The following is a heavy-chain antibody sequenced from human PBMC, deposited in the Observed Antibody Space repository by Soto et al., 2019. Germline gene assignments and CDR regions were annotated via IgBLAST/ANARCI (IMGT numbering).Heavy chain of an antibody. V-gene: IGHV4-34*01. J-gene: IGHJ5*02. CDR2: INHSGST. Sequence: SPTLSLPCAVYGGSFSGYYWSWIRQPPGKGLEWIGEINHSGSTNYNPSLKSRVTISVDTSKNQFSLKLSSVTAADTAVYYCARGYYYGSGRHLGWFDPWGQGTLVTVSS. CDR3: ARGYYYGSGRHLGWFDP. CDR1: GGSFSGYY. D-gene: IGHD3-10*01.